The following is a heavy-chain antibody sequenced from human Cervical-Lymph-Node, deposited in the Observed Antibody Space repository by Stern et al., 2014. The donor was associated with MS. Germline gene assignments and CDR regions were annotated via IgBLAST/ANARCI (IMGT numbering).Heavy chain of an antibody. CDR2: IFHSEST. CDR1: GGSITSYY. CDR3: ARDWPGGGYYGMDV. V-gene: IGHV4-59*01. D-gene: IGHD3-16*01. J-gene: IGHJ6*02. Sequence: VQLVESGPGLVRPSETLSLTCTVSGGSITSYYWNWIRQPPGKGLEWIGHIFHSESTNYNPSLKSRVTISVDTSKNQFSLRVTSVTAADTAVYFCARDWPGGGYYGMDVWGQGTTVTVSS.